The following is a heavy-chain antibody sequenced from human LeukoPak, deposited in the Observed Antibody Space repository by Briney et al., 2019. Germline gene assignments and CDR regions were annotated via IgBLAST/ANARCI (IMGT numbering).Heavy chain of an antibody. V-gene: IGHV3-30-3*01. CDR1: GSTFSSYA. Sequence: GGSLRLSCAASGSTFSSYAMHWVRQAPGKGLEWVAVISYDGSNKYYADSVKGRFTISRDNSKNTLYLRMNSLRAEDTAVYYCARAGEASVVVPAADNWIDPWGQGTLVTVSS. CDR3: ARAGEASVVVPAADNWIDP. D-gene: IGHD2-2*01. CDR2: ISYDGSNK. J-gene: IGHJ5*02.